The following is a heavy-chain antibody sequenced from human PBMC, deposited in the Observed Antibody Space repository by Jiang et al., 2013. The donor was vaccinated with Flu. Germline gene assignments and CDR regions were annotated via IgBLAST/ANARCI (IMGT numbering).Heavy chain of an antibody. V-gene: IGHV4-59*01. Sequence: GPGLVKPSETLSLTCTVSGGSLLSYYWTWVRQPPGKGLEWIGYVYHSGSTHYNASLKSRVTISVDTSKNQFSLRVISVTAADTAVYYCARYIGSLGYFDYWGQGSLVTVSS. D-gene: IGHD6-13*01. CDR2: VYHSGST. CDR1: GGSLLSYY. J-gene: IGHJ4*02. CDR3: ARYIGSLGYFDY.